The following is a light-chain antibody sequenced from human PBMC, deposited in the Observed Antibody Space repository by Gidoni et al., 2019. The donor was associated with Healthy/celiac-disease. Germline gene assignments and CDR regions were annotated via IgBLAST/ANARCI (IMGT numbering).Light chain of an antibody. J-gene: IGKJ4*01. CDR3: QQYDNLPLT. CDR2: DAC. Sequence: DIQMTQSPSSLSASVGDSVTITCQASQDISNYLNWYQQKAGKAPKLLIYDACNLETGVPSRFSGSGSRTDFTFTISSLQPEDIATYYCQQYDNLPLTFGGGTKVEIK. V-gene: IGKV1-33*01. CDR1: QDISNY.